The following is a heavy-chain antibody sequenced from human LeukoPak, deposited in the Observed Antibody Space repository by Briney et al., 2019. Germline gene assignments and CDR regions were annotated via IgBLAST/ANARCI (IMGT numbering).Heavy chain of an antibody. CDR1: DGSISSDSFY. Sequence: SETLSLTCIVSDGSISSDSFYWGWIRQPPGKGLEWIGSLYYTGSYTGTTYYNPSLESRVTVSVDTSKNLCSLKLTSVTAADTALYYCVGEEYGTGSYYKSSDWGQGTLVTVSS. CDR2: LYYTGSYTGTT. J-gene: IGHJ4*02. V-gene: IGHV4-39*01. CDR3: VGEEYGTGSYYKSSD. D-gene: IGHD3-10*01.